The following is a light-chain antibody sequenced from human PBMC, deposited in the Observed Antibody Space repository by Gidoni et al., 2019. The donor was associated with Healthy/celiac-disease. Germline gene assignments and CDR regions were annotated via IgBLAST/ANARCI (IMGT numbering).Light chain of an antibody. CDR3: QSYDSSLSGSVV. J-gene: IGLJ2*01. CDR1: SYNIGAGYD. Sequence: QSVLTQPPSVSGAPGQRVTISGTGSSYNIGAGYDVHWYQQLPGTAPKLLIYGTSNRPSGVPDRFSCSNSGTSASLAITGLQAEDEADYYCQSYDSSLSGSVVFGGGTKLTVL. V-gene: IGLV1-40*01. CDR2: GTS.